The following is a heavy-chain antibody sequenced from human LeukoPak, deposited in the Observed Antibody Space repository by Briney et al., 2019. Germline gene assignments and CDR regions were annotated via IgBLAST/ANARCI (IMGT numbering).Heavy chain of an antibody. CDR2: IYSGGST. CDR1: GFTVSSNY. D-gene: IGHD3-22*01. J-gene: IGHJ3*02. Sequence: PGGSLRLSCAASGFTVSSNYMSWVRQAPGKGLEWVSVIYSGGSTYYADSVKGRFTISRDNSKNTLYLQMNSLRAEDTAVYYCARDPYYYDSSGHDAFDIWGQGTMVTVSS. V-gene: IGHV3-66*02. CDR3: ARDPYYYDSSGHDAFDI.